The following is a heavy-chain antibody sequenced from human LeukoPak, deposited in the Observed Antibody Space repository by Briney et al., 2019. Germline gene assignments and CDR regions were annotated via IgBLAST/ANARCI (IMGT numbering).Heavy chain of an antibody. CDR2: MFYSGTT. J-gene: IGHJ4*02. CDR1: GGSISSSPYY. CDR3: ARREDYHDSSGYFDY. Sequence: SETLYLTCTVSGGSISSSPYYWGWIRQPPGKGLEWIGSMFYSGTTYTNPSLKSRVTISVDTSKNQFSLKLSSVTAADTAVYYCARREDYHDSSGYFDYWGQGTLVTVSS. V-gene: IGHV4-39*01. D-gene: IGHD3-22*01.